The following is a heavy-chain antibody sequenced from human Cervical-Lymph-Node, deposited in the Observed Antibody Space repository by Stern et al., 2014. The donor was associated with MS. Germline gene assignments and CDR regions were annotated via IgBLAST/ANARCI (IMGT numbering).Heavy chain of an antibody. Sequence: EVQLVESGGGLVQPGGSLRLSCAASGFTFSDYWMNWVRQVPGKGLEWVANIKKDGTDKNYLDSVKGRFTISRDNANNSLYLQMNSLKSDDAGIYYCVRKGNTGRSYGGQGTLVTVSS. V-gene: IGHV3-7*01. D-gene: IGHD1-14*01. CDR2: IKKDGTDK. J-gene: IGHJ4*02. CDR3: VRKGNTGRSY. CDR1: GFTFSDYW.